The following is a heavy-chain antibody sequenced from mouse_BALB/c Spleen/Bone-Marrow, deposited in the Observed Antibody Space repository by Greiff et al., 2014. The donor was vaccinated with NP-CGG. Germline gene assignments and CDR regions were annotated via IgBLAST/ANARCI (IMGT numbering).Heavy chain of an antibody. D-gene: IGHD2-1*01. Sequence: VTLKESGPELVKPGASVKISCKASGYSFTGYFMNWVKQSHGKSLEWIGRINPYNGDTFYNQKFKGKATLTVDKSSSTAHMELLSLTSEDSVVYYCGREIYYGNPDYWGQGTTLTVSS. CDR3: GREIYYGNPDY. CDR1: GYSFTGYF. CDR2: INPYNGDT. J-gene: IGHJ2*01. V-gene: IGHV1-37*01.